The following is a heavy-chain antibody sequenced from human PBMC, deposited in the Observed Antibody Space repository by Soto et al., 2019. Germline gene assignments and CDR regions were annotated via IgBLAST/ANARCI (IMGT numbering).Heavy chain of an antibody. D-gene: IGHD1-1*01. CDR1: GYTFTGYY. J-gene: IGHJ6*02. CDR3: ARFGTTGTTGGYYYYAMDV. Sequence: ASVKVSCKASGYTFTGYYMHWVRQAPGQGLEWMAWVNPISGGTHYAEKFKGRATVTRDTSISTANMELTRLTSDDTAVYFCARFGTTGTTGGYYYYAMDVWGQGTTVTVSS. CDR2: VNPISGGT. V-gene: IGHV1-2*02.